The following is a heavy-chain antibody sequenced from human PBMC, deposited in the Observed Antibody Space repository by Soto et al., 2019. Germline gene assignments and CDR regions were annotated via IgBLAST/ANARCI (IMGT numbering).Heavy chain of an antibody. V-gene: IGHV3-23*01. CDR3: DRHAKLTSVTANVGYYYGLDI. CDR2: IGTSGAGT. Sequence: EVQLLESGGGLVQPGGSLRLSCAASGFIFGNYDMSWVRLAPGKGLEWVSVIGTSGAGTYYADSVKGRFTISRDNSKDTVYLQMSSLRAEDTALYMCDRHAKLTSVTANVGYYYGLDIWGPGTTVTISS. D-gene: IGHD4-4*01. CDR1: GFIFGNYD. J-gene: IGHJ6*02.